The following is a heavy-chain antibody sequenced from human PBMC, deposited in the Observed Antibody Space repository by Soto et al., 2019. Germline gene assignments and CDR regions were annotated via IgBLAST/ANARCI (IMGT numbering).Heavy chain of an antibody. CDR2: IWSDGSNK. Sequence: QVQLVESGGGVVQPGRSLRLSCAASGFPFNLFGMHWVRQAPGKGLEWVAVIWSDGSNKYYADSVKGRFTISRDNSKNTLYLQMNSLRAEDTAVYYCARPDRVDYYPTFGYWGPGTLVTVSS. J-gene: IGHJ4*02. CDR1: GFPFNLFG. V-gene: IGHV3-33*01. CDR3: ARPDRVDYYPTFGY. D-gene: IGHD3-22*01.